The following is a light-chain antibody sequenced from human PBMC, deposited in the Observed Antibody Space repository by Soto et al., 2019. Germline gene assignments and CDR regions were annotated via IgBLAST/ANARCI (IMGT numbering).Light chain of an antibody. CDR1: SSNIGRNP. CDR2: YNN. CDR3: AAWDAGLDGVV. V-gene: IGLV1-44*01. Sequence: QSVLTQPPSASETPGQRITISCSGSSSNIGRNPVNWYQQFPGMTPKLLIFYNNHRPSGVPDRFSGSKSGTSASLAISGLQSEDEADYYCAAWDAGLDGVVFGGGTKLTVL. J-gene: IGLJ2*01.